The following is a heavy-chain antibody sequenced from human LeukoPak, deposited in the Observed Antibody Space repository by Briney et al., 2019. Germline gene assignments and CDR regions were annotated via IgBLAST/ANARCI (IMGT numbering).Heavy chain of an antibody. CDR2: FDPEDGET. V-gene: IGHV1-24*01. D-gene: IGHD4-17*01. CDR1: GYTLTELS. Sequence: ASVKVSCKVSGYTLTELSMHWVRQAPGKGLEWMGGFDPEDGETIYAQKFQGRVTMTEDTSTDTAYMELSSLRSEDTAVYYCATRHDYGDYVSYYFDYWGQGTLATVSS. J-gene: IGHJ4*02. CDR3: ATRHDYGDYVSYYFDY.